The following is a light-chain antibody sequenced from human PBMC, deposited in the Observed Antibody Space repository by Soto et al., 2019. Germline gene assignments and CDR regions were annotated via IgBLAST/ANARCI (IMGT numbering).Light chain of an antibody. CDR1: TGAVTSGHY. CDR3: LLSYGGASAV. Sequence: QAVVTQEPSLTVSPGGTVTLTCGSSTGAVTSGHYPYWFQQKPGQAPRTLIYDTSNKHSWTPARFSGSLLGGKAALTLSGAQPEDEAEYYCLLSYGGASAVFGGGTQLTVL. J-gene: IGLJ7*01. V-gene: IGLV7-46*01. CDR2: DTS.